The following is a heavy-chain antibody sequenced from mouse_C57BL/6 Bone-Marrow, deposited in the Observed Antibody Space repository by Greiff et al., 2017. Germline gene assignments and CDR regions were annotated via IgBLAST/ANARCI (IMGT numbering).Heavy chain of an antibody. CDR3: ARYTAVVGGYFDV. V-gene: IGHV7-3*01. CDR1: GFTFTDYY. J-gene: IGHJ1*03. D-gene: IGHD1-1*01. CDR2: IRNKANGYTT. Sequence: EVQRVESGGGLVQPGGSLSLSCAASGFTFTDYYMSWVRQPPGKALEWLGFIRNKANGYTTEYSASVKGRFTISGDNSQSILYLQMNALRAEDSATYYCARYTAVVGGYFDVWGTGTTVTVSS.